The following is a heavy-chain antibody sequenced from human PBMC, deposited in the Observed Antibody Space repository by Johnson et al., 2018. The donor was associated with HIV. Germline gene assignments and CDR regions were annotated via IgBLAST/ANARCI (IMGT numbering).Heavy chain of an antibody. CDR2: ISYDGSNK. J-gene: IGHJ3*02. CDR3: AKGDYYDSRGAFDI. CDR1: GFTFSSYA. Sequence: QVQLVESGGGVVQPGRSLRLSCAASGFTFSSYAMHWVRQAPGKGLEWVAVISYDGSNKYYADSVKGRFTISRDNAKNTLSLQMNSLTEDETAIYYCAKGDYYDSRGAFDIWGPGTMVTVSS. D-gene: IGHD3-22*01. V-gene: IGHV3-30*04.